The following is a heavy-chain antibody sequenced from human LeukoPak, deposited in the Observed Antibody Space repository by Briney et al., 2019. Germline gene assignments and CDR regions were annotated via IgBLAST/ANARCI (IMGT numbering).Heavy chain of an antibody. V-gene: IGHV3-53*01. D-gene: IGHD4-17*01. CDR1: GFTVSSNY. Sequence: GGSLRLSCAASGFTVSSNYMSWVRQAPGKGLEWVSVIYSGGSTYYADSVKGRFTISRDNSKNTLYLQMNSLRAEDTAVYYCARLGARQMLEYWGQGTLVTVSS. CDR2: IYSGGST. CDR3: ARLGARQMLEY. J-gene: IGHJ4*02.